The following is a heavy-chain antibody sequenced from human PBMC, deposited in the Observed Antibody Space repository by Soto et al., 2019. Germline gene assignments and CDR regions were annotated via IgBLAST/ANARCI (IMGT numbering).Heavy chain of an antibody. J-gene: IGHJ6*02. CDR2: IYYSGST. Sequence: PSETLSLTCTVSCGSISSGGYYWSWTRQHPGKGLEWIGYIYYSGSTYYNPSLKSRVTISVDTSKNQFSLKLSSVTAADTAVYYCARDRRGYSGYGMDVWGQGTTVTVSS. D-gene: IGHD5-12*01. CDR1: CGSISSGGYY. CDR3: ARDRRGYSGYGMDV. V-gene: IGHV4-31*03.